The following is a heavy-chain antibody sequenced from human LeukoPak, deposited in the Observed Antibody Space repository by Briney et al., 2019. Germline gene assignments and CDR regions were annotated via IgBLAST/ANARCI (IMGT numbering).Heavy chain of an antibody. CDR1: GGSFSGYY. J-gene: IGHJ4*02. CDR3: ARGVNYDSSGYQYYFDY. D-gene: IGHD3-22*01. CDR2: INHSGST. Sequence: SETLSLTCAVYGGSFSGYYWSWIRQPPGKGLEWIGEINHSGSTNYNPSLKSRVTISVDTSKNQFSLKLSSVTAADTAVYYCARGVNYDSSGYQYYFDYWGQGTLVTVSS. V-gene: IGHV4-34*01.